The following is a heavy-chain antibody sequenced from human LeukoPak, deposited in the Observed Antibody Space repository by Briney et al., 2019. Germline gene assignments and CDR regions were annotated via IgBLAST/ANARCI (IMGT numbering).Heavy chain of an antibody. CDR3: ARLSRELTVLQYGLDV. CDR2: ISADNGDT. Sequence: ASVKVSCKASDFTFINYGVSWVRQAPGQGLEWVGWISADNGDTHYAQKVQGRVTLTRDTPTNTAYMEMRDLRSDDTAVYYCARLSRELTVLQYGLDVWGQGTTV. CDR1: DFTFINYG. J-gene: IGHJ6*02. D-gene: IGHD1-26*01. V-gene: IGHV1-18*01.